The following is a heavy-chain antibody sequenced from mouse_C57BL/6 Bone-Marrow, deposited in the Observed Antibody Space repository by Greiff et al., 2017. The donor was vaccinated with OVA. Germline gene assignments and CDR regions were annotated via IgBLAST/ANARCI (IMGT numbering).Heavy chain of an antibody. CDR1: GYTFTSYW. Sequence: VQLQQPGAELVKPGASVKLSCKASGYTFTSYWMQWVKQRPGQGLEWIGEIDPSDSYTNYNQKFKGKATLTVDTSSSTAYMQLSSLTSEDSAVYYCANYYGFAYWGQGTLVTVSA. CDR2: IDPSDSYT. CDR3: ANYYGFAY. J-gene: IGHJ3*01. V-gene: IGHV1-50*01. D-gene: IGHD1-1*01.